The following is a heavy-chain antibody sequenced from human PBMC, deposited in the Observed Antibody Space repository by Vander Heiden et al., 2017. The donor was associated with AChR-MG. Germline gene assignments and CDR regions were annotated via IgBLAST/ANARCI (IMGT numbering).Heavy chain of an antibody. Sequence: VHMVQSGAEVKKPGESLRSSCKGSGYSFTSSCITWVRQMPGKGLESMGRIDPSDSYSNYSPYFQGRVTISADKSISTAYLQWSSLKASDTAMYYCARHSGGYGDFDIWGQGTMVTVSS. CDR1: GYSFTSSC. V-gene: IGHV5-10-1*01. CDR3: ARHSGGYGDFDI. CDR2: IDPSDSYS. J-gene: IGHJ3*02. D-gene: IGHD4-17*01.